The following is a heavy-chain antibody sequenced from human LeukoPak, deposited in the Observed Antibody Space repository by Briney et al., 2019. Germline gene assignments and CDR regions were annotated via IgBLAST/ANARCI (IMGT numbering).Heavy chain of an antibody. CDR1: GFTFSSYS. D-gene: IGHD3-22*01. CDR3: ARARYDSSGFYVYFDF. V-gene: IGHV3-21*01. J-gene: IGHJ4*02. Sequence: PGGSLRLSCAASGFTFSSYSMNWVRQAPGKGLEWVSSISSSSSYIYYADSVKGRFTISRDNAKNSLYLQMNSLRAEDTAVYYCARARYDSSGFYVYFDFWGQGTLVIVSS. CDR2: ISSSSSYI.